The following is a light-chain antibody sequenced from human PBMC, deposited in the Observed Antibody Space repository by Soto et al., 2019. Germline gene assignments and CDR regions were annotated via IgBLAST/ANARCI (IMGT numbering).Light chain of an antibody. CDR1: QSVSSY. J-gene: IGKJ5*01. V-gene: IGKV3-11*01. CDR3: QQRSNWLIT. CDR2: DAS. Sequence: EIVLNQSPATLSLSPGETSTLSCRASQSVSSYLAWYQQKPGQAPRVLIYDASNRATGIPARFSGSGSGTDFTLTISSLETEDFAVYYCQQRSNWLITFGQGTRLEIK.